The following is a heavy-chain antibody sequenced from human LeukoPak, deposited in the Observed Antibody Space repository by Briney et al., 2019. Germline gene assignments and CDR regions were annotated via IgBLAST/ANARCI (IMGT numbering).Heavy chain of an antibody. CDR1: GFTVSSNY. D-gene: IGHD1-26*01. J-gene: IGHJ4*02. Sequence: GGSLRLSCAASGFTVSSNYMSWVRQAPGKGLEWVSVIYSGGSTYYADSVKGRFTISRDNSKNTLYLQMNSLRAEDTAVYYCARGSIMGARGLGDYWGQGTLVTVSS. CDR3: ARGSIMGARGLGDY. CDR2: IYSGGST. V-gene: IGHV3-66*01.